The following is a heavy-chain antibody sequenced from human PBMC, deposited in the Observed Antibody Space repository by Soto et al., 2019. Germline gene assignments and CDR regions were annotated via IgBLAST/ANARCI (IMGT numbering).Heavy chain of an antibody. J-gene: IGHJ4*02. CDR1: GYTFTSYY. Sequence: ASVKVSCKASGYTFTSYYMHWVRRAPGQGLEWMGIINPSGGSTTYAQNFQGRVTMTRDTSTSTVYMELSSLRSEDTAIYYCAVSYSDFDYWGQGNLVTVSS. D-gene: IGHD4-4*01. CDR3: AVSYSDFDY. CDR2: INPSGGST. V-gene: IGHV1-46*01.